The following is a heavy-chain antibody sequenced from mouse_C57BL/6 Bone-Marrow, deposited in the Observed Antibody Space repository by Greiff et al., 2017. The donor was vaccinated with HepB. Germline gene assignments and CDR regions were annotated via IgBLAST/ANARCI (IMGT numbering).Heavy chain of an antibody. J-gene: IGHJ2*01. D-gene: IGHD2-2*01. V-gene: IGHV3-6*01. CDR1: GYSITSGYY. CDR3: AREGYDGIDY. CDR2: ISYDGSN. Sequence: EVKLQESGPGLVKPSQSLSLTCSVTGYSITSGYYWNWIRQFPGNKLEWMGYISYDGSNNYNPSLKNRISITRDTSKNQFFLKLNSVTTEDTATYYCAREGYDGIDYWGQGTTLTVSS.